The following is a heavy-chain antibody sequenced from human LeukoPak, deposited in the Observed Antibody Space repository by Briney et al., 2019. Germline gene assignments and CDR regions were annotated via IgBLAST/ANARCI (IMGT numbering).Heavy chain of an antibody. CDR1: GFTFSSYG. D-gene: IGHD4-17*01. Sequence: PGGSLRLSCAASGFTFSSYGMHWVRQAPGKGLEWVAVIWYDGSNKYYADSVKGRFTISRDNSKNTLYLQMNSLGAEDTAVYYCASGGYGEPFDYWGQGTLVTVSS. CDR3: ASGGYGEPFDY. J-gene: IGHJ4*02. V-gene: IGHV3-33*01. CDR2: IWYDGSNK.